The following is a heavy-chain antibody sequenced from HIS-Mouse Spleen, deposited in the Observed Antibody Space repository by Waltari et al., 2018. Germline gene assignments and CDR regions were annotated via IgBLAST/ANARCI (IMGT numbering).Heavy chain of an antibody. Sequence: QLQLQESGPGLVKPSETLSLTCTVSGGSISSSSYYWGWIRQPPGKGLEWIGSIYYGGSTSYNPSRKSRGTISVETSKNQFSLKLSSVTAADTAVYYCAREIPYSSSWYDWYFDLWGRGTLVTVSS. CDR2: IYYGGST. CDR3: AREIPYSSSWYDWYFDL. D-gene: IGHD6-13*01. V-gene: IGHV4-39*07. CDR1: GGSISSSSYY. J-gene: IGHJ2*01.